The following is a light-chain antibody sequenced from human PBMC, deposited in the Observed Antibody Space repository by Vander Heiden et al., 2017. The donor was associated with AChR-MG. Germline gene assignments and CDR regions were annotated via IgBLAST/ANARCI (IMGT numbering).Light chain of an antibody. V-gene: IGLV2-11*01. CDR2: DVN. CDR3: CSYAGGSGV. CDR1: SSDVGGYDY. Sequence: QSALPPPRSVSGSPGQSVTLSSPAPSSDVGGYDYVSWYQQDQGKAPKFMIDDVNKRASGVPDRVSGSKSGNTVYLTISGLQAEDEAEYYCCSYAGGSGVFGGGTKLTGL. J-gene: IGLJ3*02.